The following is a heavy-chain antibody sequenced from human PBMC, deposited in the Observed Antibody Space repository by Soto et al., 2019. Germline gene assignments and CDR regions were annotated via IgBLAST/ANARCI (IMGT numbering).Heavy chain of an antibody. D-gene: IGHD1-7*01. CDR2: ISGSGGST. Sequence: GGSLRLSCAASGFTFSSYAMSWVRQAPGKGLEWVSAISGSGGSTYYADSVKGRFTISRDNSKNTLYLQMNSLRAEDTAIYYCAKPIWNYVVGDAFDIWGQGTMVTVSS. J-gene: IGHJ3*02. V-gene: IGHV3-23*01. CDR1: GFTFSSYA. CDR3: AKPIWNYVVGDAFDI.